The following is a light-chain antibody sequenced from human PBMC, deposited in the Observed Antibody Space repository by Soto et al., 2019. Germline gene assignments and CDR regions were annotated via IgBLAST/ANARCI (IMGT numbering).Light chain of an antibody. Sequence: QSALTQPPSVSGSPGQSVIISCTGSSSDVGSANRVSWYQQPPDTAPKLMIYEVSSRPSGVPDRFSGSKSGNTAFLIISGLQPEDEADYYCSSFTTSSTWVFGGGTKVTVL. V-gene: IGLV2-18*02. CDR2: EVS. CDR1: SSDVGSANR. J-gene: IGLJ3*02. CDR3: SSFTTSSTWV.